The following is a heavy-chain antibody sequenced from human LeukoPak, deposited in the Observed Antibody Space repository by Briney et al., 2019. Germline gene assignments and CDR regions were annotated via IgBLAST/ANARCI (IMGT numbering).Heavy chain of an antibody. CDR1: GGSFSSHY. D-gene: IGHD2-2*01. CDR3: ARRGYCSSTSCYEYWFDP. J-gene: IGHJ5*02. V-gene: IGHV4-59*08. Sequence: PSETLSLTCTVSGGSFSSHYWSWIRQPPGKGLEWIGYINYSGTTNYNPSLKSRVTLSVDTSKNQFSLKLSSVTATDTAVYYCARRGYCSSTSCYEYWFDPWGQGTLVTVSS. CDR2: INYSGTT.